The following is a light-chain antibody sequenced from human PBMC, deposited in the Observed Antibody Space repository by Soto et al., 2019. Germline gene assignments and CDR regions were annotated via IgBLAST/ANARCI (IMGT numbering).Light chain of an antibody. CDR1: SSDVGGHNY. V-gene: IGLV2-14*01. Sequence: QSVLTQPASVSGSPGQSITISCTGTSSDVGGHNYVSWYQQHPGTAPKLMIYEVSNRPSGLSNRFSGSKSGNTASLTISGLQAEDEADYYCSSYTSSSSLYVFGTGTKVTVL. CDR2: EVS. J-gene: IGLJ1*01. CDR3: SSYTSSSSLYV.